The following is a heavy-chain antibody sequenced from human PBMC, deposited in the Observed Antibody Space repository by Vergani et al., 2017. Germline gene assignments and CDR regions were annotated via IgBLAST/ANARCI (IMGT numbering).Heavy chain of an antibody. CDR3: ARVMYRDEASTGYRLEGMDI. D-gene: IGHD3-9*01. J-gene: IGHJ3*02. CDR1: GGSFNTYY. V-gene: IGHV4-59*13. CDR2: IYSTGST. Sequence: QVQLEESGPGLVKPSETLSLTCTVSGGSFNTYYWRWIRQSPGKGLEWIGYIYSTGSTNYNPSLNSRVTMSVDTSKNQFSLKWRSVTAADTAVYFCARVMYRDEASTGYRLEGMDIWGQGTMITVSS.